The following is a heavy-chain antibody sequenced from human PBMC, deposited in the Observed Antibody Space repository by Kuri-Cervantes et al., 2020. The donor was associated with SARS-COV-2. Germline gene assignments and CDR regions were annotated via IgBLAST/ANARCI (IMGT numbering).Heavy chain of an antibody. D-gene: IGHD3-10*01. Sequence: SETLSLTCAVYGGSFSGYYWSWIRQPPGKGLEWIGEINHSGSTNYNPSLKSRVTILVDTSKNQFSLKLSSVTAADTAVYYCARYLYGSGSYYNSYYFDYWGQGTLVTVSS. V-gene: IGHV4-34*01. CDR2: INHSGST. J-gene: IGHJ4*02. CDR3: ARYLYGSGSYYNSYYFDY. CDR1: GGSFSGYY.